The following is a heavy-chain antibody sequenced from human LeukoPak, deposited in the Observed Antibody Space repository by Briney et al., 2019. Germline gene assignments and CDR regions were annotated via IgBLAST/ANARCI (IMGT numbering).Heavy chain of an antibody. Sequence: PGGSLRLSCAASGFTFSSYAMSWVRQAPGKGVEWVSAISGSGGSTYYADSVKGRFTISRDNSKNTLYLQMNSLRAEDTAVYYCAKDAGGYYDSSGYFLGAFDIWGQGTMVTVSS. V-gene: IGHV3-23*01. J-gene: IGHJ3*02. D-gene: IGHD3-22*01. CDR3: AKDAGGYYDSSGYFLGAFDI. CDR2: ISGSGGST. CDR1: GFTFSSYA.